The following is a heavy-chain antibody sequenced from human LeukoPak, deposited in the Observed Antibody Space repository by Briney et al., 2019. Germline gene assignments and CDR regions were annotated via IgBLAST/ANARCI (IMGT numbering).Heavy chain of an antibody. V-gene: IGHV3-74*01. J-gene: IGHJ4*02. D-gene: IGHD1-14*01. CDR3: ARGGRNFPESYYDY. CDR2: INGDGSST. Sequence: GGSLRLSCAASGFTFSPYWMHWVRQPPGKGLVWVSRINGDGSSTNYADSVKGRFTISRDNAKNTLYLQMNSLRAEDTAVYYCARGGRNFPESYYDYWGQGTLVPVSS. CDR1: GFTFSPYW.